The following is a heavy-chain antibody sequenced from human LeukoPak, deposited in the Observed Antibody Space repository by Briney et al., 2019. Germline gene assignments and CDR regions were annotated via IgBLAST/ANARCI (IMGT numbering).Heavy chain of an antibody. CDR1: GDSISGYF. V-gene: IGHV4-4*09. J-gene: IGHJ4*02. D-gene: IGHD2-15*01. Sequence: SETLSLTCTVSGDSISGYFWSWIRQPPGKGLEWIGYIFTNGGTDYNPPLKSRLTMSVDAPKNQISLQLSSVTAADTAVYYCARHQYGGTCYDYWGQGTLVTVSS. CDR3: ARHQYGGTCYDY. CDR2: IFTNGGT.